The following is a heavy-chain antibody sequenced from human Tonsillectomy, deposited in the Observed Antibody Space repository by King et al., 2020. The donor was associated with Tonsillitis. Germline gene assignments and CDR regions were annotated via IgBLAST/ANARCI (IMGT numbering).Heavy chain of an antibody. D-gene: IGHD3-10*01. Sequence: VQLVESGGGLVQPGGSLRLSCAASGFTFSSYWMSWVRQAPGKGLEWVANIKQDGSEKYYVDSVKGRFTISRDNAKNSLYLQMNSLRAEDTAVYYCARDQADGSGSYYNNYYYYGMDVWGQGTTVTVSS. CDR1: GFTFSSYW. J-gene: IGHJ6*02. V-gene: IGHV3-7*01. CDR3: ARDQADGSGSYYNNYYYYGMDV. CDR2: IKQDGSEK.